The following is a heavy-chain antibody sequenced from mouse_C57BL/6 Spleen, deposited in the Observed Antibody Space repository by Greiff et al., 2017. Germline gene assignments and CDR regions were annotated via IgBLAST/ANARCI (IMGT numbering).Heavy chain of an antibody. CDR1: GYTFTSYW. D-gene: IGHD1-1*01. CDR3: ATITAVVATRAY. CDR2: IDPSDSYT. Sequence: QVQLQQPGAELVRPGTSVKLSCKASGYTFTSYWMHWVKQRPGQGLEWIGVIDPSDSYTNYNQKFKGKATLTVDPSSSTAYMQLSSLTSEDSAVDYGATITAVVATRAYWGQGTLVTVSA. V-gene: IGHV1-59*01. J-gene: IGHJ3*01.